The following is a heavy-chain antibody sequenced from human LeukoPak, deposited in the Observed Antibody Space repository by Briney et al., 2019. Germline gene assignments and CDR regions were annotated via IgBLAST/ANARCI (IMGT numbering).Heavy chain of an antibody. V-gene: IGHV3-48*04. J-gene: IGHJ4*02. D-gene: IGHD3-3*01. CDR2: ISSSSSTI. CDR1: GFTFSSYS. Sequence: GGSLRLSCAASGFTFSSYSMNWVRQAPGKGLEWVSYISSSSSTIYYADSVKGRFTISRDNAKNSLYLQMNSLRAEDTAVYYCARDLGLTDFWSGYSPFDYWGQGTLVTVSS. CDR3: ARDLGLTDFWSGYSPFDY.